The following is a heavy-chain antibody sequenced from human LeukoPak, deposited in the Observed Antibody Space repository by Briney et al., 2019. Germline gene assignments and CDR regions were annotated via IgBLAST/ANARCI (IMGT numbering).Heavy chain of an antibody. CDR3: ARQLTTVTLGWFDA. CDR1: GYSISSGYY. V-gene: IGHV4-38-2*01. J-gene: IGHJ5*02. Sequence: SETLSLTCAVSGYSISSGYYWGWIRQPPGKGLEWIGSIYHSGSTYYNPSLKSRVTISVDTSKNQFSLKLSSVTAADTAVYYCARQLTTVTLGWFDAWGQGTLVTVSS. CDR2: IYHSGST. D-gene: IGHD4-17*01.